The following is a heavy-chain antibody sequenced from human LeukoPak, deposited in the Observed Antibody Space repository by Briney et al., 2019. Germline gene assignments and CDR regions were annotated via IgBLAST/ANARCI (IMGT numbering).Heavy chain of an antibody. CDR1: GFTFGDYA. CDR2: IRSKAYGGTT. V-gene: IGHV3-49*03. CDR3: TRLPWELRSRGHRSGSVPPTTDAFDI. Sequence: PGGSLRLSCTASGFTFGDYAMSWFRQAPGKGLEWVGFIRSKAYGGTTEYAASVKGRFTISRDDSKSIAYLQMNSLKTEDTAVYYCTRLPWELRSRGHRSGSVPPTTDAFDIWGQGTMVTVSS. D-gene: IGHD1-26*01. J-gene: IGHJ3*02.